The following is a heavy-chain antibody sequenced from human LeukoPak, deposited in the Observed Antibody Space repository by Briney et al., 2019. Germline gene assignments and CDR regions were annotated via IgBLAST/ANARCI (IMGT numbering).Heavy chain of an antibody. CDR2: ISSSSSYT. CDR3: ARDTKRFQKYYFDY. D-gene: IGHD3-3*01. Sequence: GGSLRLSCAASGFTFSDYYMSWIRHAPGKGLEGISYISSSSSYTNYADSVKGRFTISRDNAKNSLYLQMNSLGAEDTAVYYCARDTKRFQKYYFDYWGQGTLVTVSS. CDR1: GFTFSDYY. V-gene: IGHV3-11*06. J-gene: IGHJ4*02.